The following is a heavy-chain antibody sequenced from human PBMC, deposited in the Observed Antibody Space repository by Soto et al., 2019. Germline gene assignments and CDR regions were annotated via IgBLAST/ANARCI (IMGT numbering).Heavy chain of an antibody. J-gene: IGHJ4*02. CDR1: GGTFSSYA. CDR2: IIPIFGTA. Sequence: SVKVSCKASGGTFSSYAISWVRQAPGQGLEWMGGIIPIFGTANYAQKFQGRVTITADESTSTAYMELSSLRSEDTAFFFCEGGHYKSGTRGYLNFGGKGPLVPVSS. V-gene: IGHV1-69*13. CDR3: EGGHYKSGTRGYLNF. D-gene: IGHD2-2*01.